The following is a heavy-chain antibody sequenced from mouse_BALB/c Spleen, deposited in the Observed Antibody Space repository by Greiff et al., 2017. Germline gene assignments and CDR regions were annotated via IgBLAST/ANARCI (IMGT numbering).Heavy chain of an antibody. V-gene: IGHV1S137*01. D-gene: IGHD2-10*01. CDR1: GYTFTDYA. CDR2: ISTYYGDA. CDR3: ATYYGNYHYFDY. Sequence: QVQLQQSGAELVRPGVSVKISCKGSGYTFTDYAMHWVKQSHAKSLEWIGVISTYYGDASYNQKFKGKATMTVDKSSSTAYMELARLTSEDSAIYYCATYYGNYHYFDYWGQGTTLTVSS. J-gene: IGHJ2*01.